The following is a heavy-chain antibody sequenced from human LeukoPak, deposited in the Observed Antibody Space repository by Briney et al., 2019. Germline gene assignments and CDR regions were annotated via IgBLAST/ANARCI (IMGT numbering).Heavy chain of an antibody. CDR1: GFTFSSYT. J-gene: IGHJ4*02. V-gene: IGHV3-23*01. CDR2: ISGSGSST. CDR3: AKEGYASSWYRFDY. D-gene: IGHD6-13*01. Sequence: PGGLRLSCAASGFTFSSYTMSWVRQAPGKGLEWVSGISGSGSSTYYEDSVKGRFNISRDNSKNMVYLQMNRLRADDTAVYHCAKEGYASSWYRFDYWGQGTLVTVSS.